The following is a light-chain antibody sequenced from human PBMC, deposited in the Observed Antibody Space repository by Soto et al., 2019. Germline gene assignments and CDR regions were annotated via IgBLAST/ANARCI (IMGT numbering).Light chain of an antibody. V-gene: IGKV3-15*01. CDR1: QSVGTN. CDR3: QQYNKWPPYT. J-gene: IGKJ2*01. CDR2: GAS. Sequence: EILMTQSPATLSVSPGERATLSCRASQSVGTNLAWYQQKPGQAPRLLIYGASTTATGIPARFSGSGSGTEFTLIISGLQSEDFAVYYCQQYNKWPPYTFGQGTKLEIK.